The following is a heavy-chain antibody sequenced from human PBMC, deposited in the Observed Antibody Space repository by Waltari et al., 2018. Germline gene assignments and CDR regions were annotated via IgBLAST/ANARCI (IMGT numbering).Heavy chain of an antibody. CDR2: IYPIGGT. Sequence: QVQLQESGPGLVKPSETLSLTCTASGGSISSYYWSWFRQPAGKGLEWIGCIYPIGGTHYSPSLNSRVTMSVDTSKNQFSLKLSSVTAADTAVYYCARGVAAAGLFDYWGQGTLVTVSS. J-gene: IGHJ4*02. CDR1: GGSISSYY. V-gene: IGHV4-4*07. D-gene: IGHD6-13*01. CDR3: ARGVAAAGLFDY.